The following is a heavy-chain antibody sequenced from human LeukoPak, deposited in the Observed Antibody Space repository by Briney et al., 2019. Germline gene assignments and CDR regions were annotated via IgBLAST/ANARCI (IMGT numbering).Heavy chain of an antibody. CDR3: ARGEDGSGSYYNVPDHYYVDV. D-gene: IGHD3-10*01. CDR1: GYTFTGYY. Sequence: VASVKVSCKASGYTFTGYYMHWVRQAPGQGLEWMGWINPNSGGTNYAQKFQGRVTMTRDTSISTAYMELSRLRSDDTAVYYCARGEDGSGSYYNVPDHYYVDVWGKGTTVTISS. J-gene: IGHJ6*03. V-gene: IGHV1-2*02. CDR2: INPNSGGT.